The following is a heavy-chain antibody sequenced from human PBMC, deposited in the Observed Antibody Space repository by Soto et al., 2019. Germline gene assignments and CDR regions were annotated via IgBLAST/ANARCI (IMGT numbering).Heavy chain of an antibody. CDR2: ISAYNGNT. J-gene: IGHJ4*02. CDR3: ARVGTMIVVDYYFDY. D-gene: IGHD3-22*01. Sequence: ASGRVSGKAAGYTFTSYGIIGVRQAPGQGLEWRGWISAYNGNTNYAQKLQGGGTMTRDTSTSTADVELRSLRHDDTAVYYCARVGTMIVVDYYFDYWGQGTLVTVSS. V-gene: IGHV1-18*01. CDR1: GYTFTSYG.